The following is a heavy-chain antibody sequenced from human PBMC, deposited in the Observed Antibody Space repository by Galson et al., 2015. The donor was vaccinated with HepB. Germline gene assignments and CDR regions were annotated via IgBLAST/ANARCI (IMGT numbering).Heavy chain of an antibody. CDR1: GGTLSSYA. CDR3: ARDSGSGSRVTDY. V-gene: IGHV1-69*13. Sequence: SVKVSCKASGGTLSSYAISWVRQAPGQGLEWMGGIIPIFGTANYAQKLQGRVTITADESTSTAYMELSSLRSEDTAVYYCARDSGSGSRVTDYWGQGTLVTVSS. J-gene: IGHJ4*02. CDR2: IIPIFGTA. D-gene: IGHD6-13*01.